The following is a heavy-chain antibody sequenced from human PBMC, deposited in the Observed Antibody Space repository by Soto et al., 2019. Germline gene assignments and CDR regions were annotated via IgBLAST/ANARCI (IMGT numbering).Heavy chain of an antibody. CDR1: GFIFSDYA. Sequence: EVQLLESGGGLARPGGSLRLSCAASGFIFSDYAMTWVRQAPGKGLEWVATISASGGNIEYTDSLKGRFTISRDNSKKSVYLEINGLTADDTAVYYCAKVAGGLGYFDLWGRGTLVTVSS. V-gene: IGHV3-23*01. J-gene: IGHJ2*01. D-gene: IGHD3-16*01. CDR3: AKVAGGLGYFDL. CDR2: ISASGGNI.